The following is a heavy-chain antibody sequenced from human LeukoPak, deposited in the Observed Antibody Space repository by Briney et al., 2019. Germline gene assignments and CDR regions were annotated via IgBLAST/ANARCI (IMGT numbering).Heavy chain of an antibody. J-gene: IGHJ4*02. CDR1: GGPISSGTYY. CDR3: ARDVGATPGYFDY. Sequence: PSETLSLTCTVSGGPISSGTYYWGWIRQPPGKGLEWIGSIYYSGNTYYNPSLKSRVTISVDTSKNQFSLKLSSVTAADTAVYYCARDVGATPGYFDYWGQGTLVTVSS. V-gene: IGHV4-39*07. D-gene: IGHD1-26*01. CDR2: IYYSGNT.